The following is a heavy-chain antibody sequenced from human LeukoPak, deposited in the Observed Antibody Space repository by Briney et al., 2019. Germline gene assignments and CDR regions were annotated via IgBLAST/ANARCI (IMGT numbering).Heavy chain of an antibody. CDR1: GFTFSNYA. CDR2: ISGTGDST. D-gene: IGHD1-1*01. Sequence: GGSLRLSCAASGFTFSNYAMSWVRQAPGKGLEWVSSISGTGDSTYYADSVKGRFTISRDNSNNTLFLQMNSLRAEDTAVYYCAKVRTGHYFDYWGQGTLVTVSS. J-gene: IGHJ4*02. V-gene: IGHV3-23*01. CDR3: AKVRTGHYFDY.